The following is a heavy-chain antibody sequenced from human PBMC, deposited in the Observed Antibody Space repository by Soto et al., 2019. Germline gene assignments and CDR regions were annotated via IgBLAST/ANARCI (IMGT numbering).Heavy chain of an antibody. D-gene: IGHD2-15*01. Sequence: EVQLVESGGGLVKPGGSLRLSCAASGFTFSTYSMNWVRQAPGKGLEWVADITTSSSFRFYADSLKGRFTISRDDAKNSLYLQMNSLSVEDTGVYYCARDLGVALATLTLDSWGQGTLVTVSS. CDR1: GFTFSTYS. CDR3: ARDLGVALATLTLDS. CDR2: ITTSSSFR. J-gene: IGHJ4*02. V-gene: IGHV3-21*02.